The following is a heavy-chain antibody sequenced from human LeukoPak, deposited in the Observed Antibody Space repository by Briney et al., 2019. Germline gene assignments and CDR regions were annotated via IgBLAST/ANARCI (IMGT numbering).Heavy chain of an antibody. Sequence: SETLSLTCTVSGYSISSGYYWGWIRQPPGKGLEWIGSIYHSGSTYYNPSLKSRVTISVDTSKNQFSLKLSSVTAADTAVYYCARAGGPEENWGKYILDYWGQGTLVTVSS. CDR1: GYSISSGYY. CDR2: IYHSGST. V-gene: IGHV4-38-2*02. CDR3: ARAGGPEENWGKYILDY. J-gene: IGHJ4*02. D-gene: IGHD7-27*01.